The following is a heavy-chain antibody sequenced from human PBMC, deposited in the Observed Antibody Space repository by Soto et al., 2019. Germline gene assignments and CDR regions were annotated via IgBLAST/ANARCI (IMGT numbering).Heavy chain of an antibody. CDR3: AKGGQLLTEGGGY. Sequence: EVQLVESGGGLVQPGRSLRFSYAASGFTFDDYAMHWVRQAPGKGLEWVSGIIWNSGSIGYADSVKGRFTISRDNAKNSLYLQMNSLSAEDTALYYCAKGGQLLTEGGGYWGQGTLVTVSS. D-gene: IGHD2-2*01. J-gene: IGHJ4*02. CDR1: GFTFDDYA. V-gene: IGHV3-9*01. CDR2: IIWNSGSI.